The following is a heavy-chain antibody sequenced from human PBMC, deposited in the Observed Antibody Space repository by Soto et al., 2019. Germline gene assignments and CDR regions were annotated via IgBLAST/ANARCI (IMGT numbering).Heavy chain of an antibody. CDR1: GGSISSSNW. V-gene: IGHV4-4*02. Sequence: SSETLSLTCTVSGGSISSSNWWNWVRQPPGKGLEWIGEIYHSGSTNYNPSLKSRVTISVDKSKNQFSLKLNSVTAADTAVYYCARGYYGSVRSDYWGQGTLVTVSS. CDR3: ARGYYGSVRSDY. CDR2: IYHSGST. J-gene: IGHJ4*02. D-gene: IGHD3-10*01.